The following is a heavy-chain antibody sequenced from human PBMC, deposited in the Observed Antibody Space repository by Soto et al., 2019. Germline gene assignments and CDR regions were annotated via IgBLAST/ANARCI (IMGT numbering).Heavy chain of an antibody. CDR2: ISGSGGST. V-gene: IGHV3-23*01. J-gene: IGHJ5*02. CDR3: AKDSYYDILTGYPNNWFDP. D-gene: IGHD3-9*01. Sequence: PGGSLRLSCAASGVTFSSYAMSWVRQAPGKGLEWVSAISGSGGSTYYADSVKGRFTISRDNSKNTLYLQMNSLRAEDTAVYYCAKDSYYDILTGYPNNWFDPWGQGTLVTVSS. CDR1: GVTFSSYA.